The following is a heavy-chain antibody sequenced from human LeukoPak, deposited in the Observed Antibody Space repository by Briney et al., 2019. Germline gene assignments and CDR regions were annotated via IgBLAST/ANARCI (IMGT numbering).Heavy chain of an antibody. Sequence: PGGSLRLSCAASGLTFSSCAMSWVRQAPGKGLEWVSGISASGGTTYYADSVKGRFTISRDNSKNTLYLQMNSLRAEDTAVYYCAKEGYCSGGSCYPKNYYYYMDVWGKGTTVTVSS. CDR3: AKEGYCSGGSCYPKNYYYYMDV. CDR2: ISASGGTT. CDR1: GLTFSSCA. D-gene: IGHD2-15*01. J-gene: IGHJ6*03. V-gene: IGHV3-23*01.